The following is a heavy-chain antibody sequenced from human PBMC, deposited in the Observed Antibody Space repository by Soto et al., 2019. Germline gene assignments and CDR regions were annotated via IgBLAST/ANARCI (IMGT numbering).Heavy chain of an antibody. D-gene: IGHD3-9*01. CDR3: ARSSGLRYFDGNWFDP. CDR1: GYTFTSYY. V-gene: IGHV1-46*01. CDR2: INPSGGST. J-gene: IGHJ5*02. Sequence: ASVKVSCKASGYTFTSYYMHWVRQAPGQGLEWMGIINPSGGSTSYAQKFQGRVTMTRDTSTSTAYMELRSLRSDDTAVYYCARSSGLRYFDGNWFDPWGQGTLVTVSS.